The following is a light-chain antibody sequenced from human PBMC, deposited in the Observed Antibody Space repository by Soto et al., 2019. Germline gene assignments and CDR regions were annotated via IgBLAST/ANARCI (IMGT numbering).Light chain of an antibody. CDR1: QGIRSW. V-gene: IGKV1-12*01. CDR2: GTS. CDR3: QQALSFPLT. Sequence: IQMTQSPSSVSASVGDTVTITCRASQGIRSWLDWYQQKPGTAPKIMIYGTSTLRSGGPSRFSGRGSGTQCTLTISDLQPEDFATYFCQQALSFPLTFGGGPKVDIK. J-gene: IGKJ4*01.